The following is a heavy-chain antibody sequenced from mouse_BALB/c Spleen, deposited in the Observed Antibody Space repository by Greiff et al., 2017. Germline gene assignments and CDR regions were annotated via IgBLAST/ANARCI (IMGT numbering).Heavy chain of an antibody. J-gene: IGHJ3*01. D-gene: IGHD1-1*01. CDR3: TREGSSTAWFAY. Sequence: EVKLVESGGGLVKPGGSLKLSCAASGFTFSSYTMSWVRQTPEKRLEWVATISSGGSYTYYPDSVKGRFTISRDNAKNTLYLQMSSLKSEDTAMYYCTREGSSTAWFAYWGQGTLVTVSA. CDR1: GFTFSSYT. CDR2: ISSGGSYT. V-gene: IGHV5-6-4*01.